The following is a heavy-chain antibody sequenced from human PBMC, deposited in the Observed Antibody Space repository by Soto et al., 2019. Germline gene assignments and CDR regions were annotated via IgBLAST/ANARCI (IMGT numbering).Heavy chain of an antibody. Sequence: SETLSLTCTVSGGSIRNVYWSWIRQPPGKGLEWIGFIYHSGNTKYNPSLKSRVTISIDTSKNQFSLSLNSVTAAGTGVYFCARAHAPTLPFDYWGQGTLVTVSS. D-gene: IGHD2-15*01. CDR1: GGSIRNVY. J-gene: IGHJ4*02. CDR2: IYHSGNT. V-gene: IGHV4-59*01. CDR3: ARAHAPTLPFDY.